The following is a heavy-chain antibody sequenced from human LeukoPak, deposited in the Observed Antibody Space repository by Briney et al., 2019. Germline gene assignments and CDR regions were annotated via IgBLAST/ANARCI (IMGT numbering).Heavy chain of an antibody. J-gene: IGHJ4*02. D-gene: IGHD2-2*02. CDR3: ARAGRDCSGTSCYTWVDY. CDR2: ISPNSGGT. V-gene: IGHV1-2*02. Sequence: GASVKVSCKASGYTFTNYYMYWVRQAPGQGLEWMGWISPNSGGTKYAQKFQGRVTMTRDTSISTAHMELSRPTSDDTAMYYCARAGRDCSGTSCYTWVDYWGQGTLVTVSS. CDR1: GYTFTNYY.